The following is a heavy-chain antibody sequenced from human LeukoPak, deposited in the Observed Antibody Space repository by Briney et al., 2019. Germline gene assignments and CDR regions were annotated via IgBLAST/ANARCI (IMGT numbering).Heavy chain of an antibody. V-gene: IGHV3-30*03. CDR2: ISYDGSNK. CDR1: GLTFSSYG. J-gene: IGHJ4*02. CDR3: ARDRPPDYGDYSPNGPIDY. D-gene: IGHD4-17*01. Sequence: GGSLRLSCAASGLTFSSYGMHWVRQAPGKGLEWVTVISYDGSNKYYADSEKGRFTISRDNSRNTLYLQMNSLRAEDTAVYYCARDRPPDYGDYSPNGPIDYWGQGTLVTVSS.